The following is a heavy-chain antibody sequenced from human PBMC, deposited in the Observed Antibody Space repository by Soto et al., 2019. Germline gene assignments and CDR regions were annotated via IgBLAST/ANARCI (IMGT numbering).Heavy chain of an antibody. Sequence: GGSLRLSCAASGFTFSSYGMHWVRQAPGKGLEWVAVIWYDGSNKYYADSVKGRFTISRDNSKNTLYLQMNSLRAEDTAVYYCARDSGYCSGGSCYPGVDYWGQGTLVTVSS. J-gene: IGHJ4*02. CDR3: ARDSGYCSGGSCYPGVDY. CDR2: IWYDGSNK. D-gene: IGHD2-15*01. CDR1: GFTFSSYG. V-gene: IGHV3-33*01.